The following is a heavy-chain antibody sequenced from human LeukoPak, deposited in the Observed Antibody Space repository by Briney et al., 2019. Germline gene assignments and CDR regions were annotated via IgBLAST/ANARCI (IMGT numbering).Heavy chain of an antibody. CDR2: LGHEGTNK. J-gene: IGHJ4*02. D-gene: IGHD1-1*01. V-gene: IGHV3-30*02. CDR3: AKDGHWTFDY. Sequence: GGSLRLSCAASGFTFSSFGTHWVRQAPGKGLAWVAFLGHEGTNKYYAESVKGRFTISRDDSKNTLFLQMDNLRPEDTAVYYCAKDGHWTFDYWGQGTLVTVSS. CDR1: GFTFSSFG.